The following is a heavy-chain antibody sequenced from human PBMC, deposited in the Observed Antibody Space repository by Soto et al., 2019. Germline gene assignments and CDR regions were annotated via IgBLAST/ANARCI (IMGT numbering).Heavy chain of an antibody. Sequence: QVHLEQWGAGLLNPSETLSLTCAVYGGSLSGYYWSWVRQSPGKGLEWIGEINHSGTANYNPSLKTRATLSADASKHQFSLRLTSVTAADSATYYCASYHFLDLWTGSRHYMDVWSRGTPVTVS. J-gene: IGHJ6*03. CDR2: INHSGTA. CDR3: ASYHFLDLWTGSRHYMDV. CDR1: GGSLSGYY. D-gene: IGHD3-9*01. V-gene: IGHV4-34*01.